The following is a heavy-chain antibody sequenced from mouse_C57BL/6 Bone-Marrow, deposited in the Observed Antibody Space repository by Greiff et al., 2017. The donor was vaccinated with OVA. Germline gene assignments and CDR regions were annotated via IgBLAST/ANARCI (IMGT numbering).Heavy chain of an antibody. Sequence: EVQVEESGGGLVQPGGSMKLSCAASGFTFSDAWMDWVRQSPEKGLEWVAEIRNKANNHATYYAESVKGRFTISRDDSKSSVYLQMNSLRAEDTGIYYCTSVYYVYDAWFAYWGQGTLVTVSA. CDR3: TSVYYVYDAWFAY. CDR2: IRNKANNHAT. CDR1: GFTFSDAW. J-gene: IGHJ3*01. D-gene: IGHD2-2*01. V-gene: IGHV6-6*01.